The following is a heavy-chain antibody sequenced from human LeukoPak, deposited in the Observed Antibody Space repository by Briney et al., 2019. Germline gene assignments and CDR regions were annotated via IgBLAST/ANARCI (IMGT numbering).Heavy chain of an antibody. J-gene: IGHJ4*02. CDR1: GFTFSSYA. V-gene: IGHV3-7*01. D-gene: IGHD3-3*01. CDR3: AREAVTIFGVVDKRFDY. Sequence: GGSLRLSCTASGFTFSSYALSWVRQAPGKGLEWVANIKQDGSEKYYVDSVKGRFTISRDNAKNSLYLQMNSLRAEDTAVYYCAREAVTIFGVVDKRFDYWGQGTLVTVSS. CDR2: IKQDGSEK.